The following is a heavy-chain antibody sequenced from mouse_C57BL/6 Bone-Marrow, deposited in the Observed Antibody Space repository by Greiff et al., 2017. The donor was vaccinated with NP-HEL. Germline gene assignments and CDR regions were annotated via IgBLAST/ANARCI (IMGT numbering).Heavy chain of an antibody. CDR3: ARGRLTVYAMDY. J-gene: IGHJ4*01. CDR1: GFTFSSYA. Sequence: EVQLVESGGGLVKPGGSLKLSCAASGFTFSSYAMSWVRQTPEKRLEWVATISDGGSYTYYPDNVKGRFTISRDNAKNNLYLQMSHLKSEDTAMYYCARGRLTVYAMDYWGQGTSVTVSS. D-gene: IGHD4-1*01. CDR2: ISDGGSYT. V-gene: IGHV5-4*01.